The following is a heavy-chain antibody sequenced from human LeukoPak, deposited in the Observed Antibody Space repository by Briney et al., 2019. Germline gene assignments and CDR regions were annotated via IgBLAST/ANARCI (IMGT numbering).Heavy chain of an antibody. CDR1: GFTFSSYT. Sequence: GGSLRLSCAASGFTFSSYTMSWVRQAPGKGLEWASSISGIGGSTYYAVSVQGRFTISRDNSKNTLYLQMNSLKVEDTAVYYCAKNRWAARIIIDAFDIWGQGTMVTVSS. CDR2: ISGIGGST. CDR3: AKNRWAARIIIDAFDI. V-gene: IGHV3-23*01. D-gene: IGHD6-6*01. J-gene: IGHJ3*02.